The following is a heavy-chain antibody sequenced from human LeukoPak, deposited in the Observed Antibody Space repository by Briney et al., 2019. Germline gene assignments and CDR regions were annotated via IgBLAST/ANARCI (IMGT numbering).Heavy chain of an antibody. CDR1: GFTFSNYA. CDR2: ISGSGATT. J-gene: IGHJ6*02. CDR3: AKGLWGAYYYGMDV. D-gene: IGHD3-16*01. V-gene: IGHV3-23*01. Sequence: GGSLGLSCAASGFTFSNYAMSWVRQAPGKGLEWVSVISGSGATTFYADSVKGRFTISRDNSKNTLYLQVDSLRAEDTAVYYCAKGLWGAYYYGMDVWGQGTTVTVSS.